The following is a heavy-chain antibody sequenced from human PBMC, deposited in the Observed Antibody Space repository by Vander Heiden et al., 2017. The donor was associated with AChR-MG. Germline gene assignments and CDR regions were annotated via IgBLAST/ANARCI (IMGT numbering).Heavy chain of an antibody. Sequence: QLQLQESVPGLVKPSETLSLTCTVSGGSISSSSYYWGWIRQPPGKGLEWIGSIYYSGSTYYNPSLKSRVTISVDTSKNQFSLKLSSVTAADTAVYYCARLIVVVPAATNDAFDIWGQGTMVTVSS. D-gene: IGHD2-2*01. CDR3: ARLIVVVPAATNDAFDI. J-gene: IGHJ3*02. CDR2: IYYSGST. CDR1: GGSISSSSYY. V-gene: IGHV4-39*01.